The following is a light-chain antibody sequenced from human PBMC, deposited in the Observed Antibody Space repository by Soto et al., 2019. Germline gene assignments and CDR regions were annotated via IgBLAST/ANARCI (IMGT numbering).Light chain of an antibody. CDR2: RVS. J-gene: IGKJ2*01. CDR3: MQGTQFPPYT. V-gene: IGKV2-24*01. CDR1: QSLVHSDGYTY. Sequence: IVMTQTPLSSPVTLGQPASISCRSSQSLVHSDGYTYLSWYQLKPGQPPRLLIYRVSNRFSGVPDRFSVSGAGTDFTLRISRVESEDVGVYFCMQGTQFPPYTFGQGTKLEI.